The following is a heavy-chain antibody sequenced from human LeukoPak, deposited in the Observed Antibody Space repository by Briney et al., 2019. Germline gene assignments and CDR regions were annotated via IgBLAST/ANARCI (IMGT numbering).Heavy chain of an antibody. CDR2: IYYSGST. J-gene: IGHJ6*02. D-gene: IGHD3-3*01. Sequence: SETLSLTCTVSGGSISSYYWSWIRQPPGKGLEWIGYIYYSGSTNYNPSLKSRVTISVDTSKNQLSLKLSSVTAADTAVYYCARMGAHDFWSGYYGYYYYGMDVWGQGTTVTVSS. V-gene: IGHV4-59*01. CDR1: GGSISSYY. CDR3: ARMGAHDFWSGYYGYYYYGMDV.